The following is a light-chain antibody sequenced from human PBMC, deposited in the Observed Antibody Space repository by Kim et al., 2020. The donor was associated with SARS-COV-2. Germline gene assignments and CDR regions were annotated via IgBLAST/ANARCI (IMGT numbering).Light chain of an antibody. V-gene: IGKV4-1*01. J-gene: IGKJ2*03. CDR3: QQYFDTSYS. Sequence: RATINCKSSHTVLYSSRNKNYLAWYQQKPGQPPKLLIYWASTRESGVPDRFSGSGSGTDFTLTISSLQAEDEAVYYCQQYFDTSYSFGQGTKLEIK. CDR1: HTVLYSSRNKNY. CDR2: WAS.